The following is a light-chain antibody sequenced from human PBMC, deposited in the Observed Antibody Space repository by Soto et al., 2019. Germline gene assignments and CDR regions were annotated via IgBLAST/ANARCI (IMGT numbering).Light chain of an antibody. CDR1: QSVSSN. V-gene: IGKV3-15*01. Sequence: EIVMTQSPATLSVSPGERATLSCRASQSVSSNLAWYQQKPGQAPRLLIYGASTRATGIPARFSGSGSGTEFTLTISSVQSEDFAVYYSQQYNNSPLYTFGQGTKLQIK. CDR3: QQYNNSPLYT. CDR2: GAS. J-gene: IGKJ2*01.